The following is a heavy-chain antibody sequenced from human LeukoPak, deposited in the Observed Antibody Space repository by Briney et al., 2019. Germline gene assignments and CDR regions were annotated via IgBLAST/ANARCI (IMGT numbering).Heavy chain of an antibody. V-gene: IGHV4-39*07. CDR3: ARDRTYYYDSSGYHRAFDI. Sequence: SETLSLTCTVSGGSISSSSYYWGWIRQPPGKGLEWIGSIYYSGSTYYNPSLKSRVTISVDTSKNQFSLKLSSVTAADTAVYYCARDRTYYYDSSGYHRAFDIWGQGTMVTVSS. J-gene: IGHJ3*02. CDR1: GGSISSSSYY. D-gene: IGHD3-22*01. CDR2: IYYSGST.